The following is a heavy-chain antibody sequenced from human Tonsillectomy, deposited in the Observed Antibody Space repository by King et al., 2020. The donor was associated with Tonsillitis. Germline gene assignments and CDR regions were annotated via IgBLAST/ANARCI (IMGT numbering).Heavy chain of an antibody. J-gene: IGHJ6*03. D-gene: IGHD3-3*01. V-gene: IGHV4-59*08. CDR1: GGSISSYY. Sequence: MQLQESGPGLVKPSETLSLTCTVSGGSISSYYWSWIRQPPGKGLEWIGYIYYSGSTNYNPSLKSRVTISVDTSKNQFSLKLSSVTAADTAVYYCARRDYEFWSGPPEDYYYYYMDVWGKGTTVTVSS. CDR3: ARRDYEFWSGPPEDYYYYYMDV. CDR2: IYYSGST.